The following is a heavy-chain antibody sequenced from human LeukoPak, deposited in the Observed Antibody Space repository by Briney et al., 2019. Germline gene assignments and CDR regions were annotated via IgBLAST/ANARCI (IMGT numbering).Heavy chain of an antibody. Sequence: PGGSLRLSCAASGFTFSSYAMSWVRQAPGKGLEWVSAISGSGGSTYYADSVKGRFTISRDNSKNTLYPQMNSLRAEDTAVYYCAKADIVVVVAATWDYWGQGTLVTVSS. J-gene: IGHJ4*02. CDR2: ISGSGGST. CDR1: GFTFSSYA. V-gene: IGHV3-23*01. D-gene: IGHD2-15*01. CDR3: AKADIVVVVAATWDY.